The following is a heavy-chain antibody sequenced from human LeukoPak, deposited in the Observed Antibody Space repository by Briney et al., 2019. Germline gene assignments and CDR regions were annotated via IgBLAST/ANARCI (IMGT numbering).Heavy chain of an antibody. CDR1: GFTLSMYS. CDR3: ARSNYGDSSRYGY. V-gene: IGHV3-48*02. D-gene: IGHD2-21*02. J-gene: IGHJ4*02. Sequence: LGGSLRLSCAASGFTLSMYSMTWVRQPPGKGLEWVSYISSSSSSIQYADSVKGRFTISRDSAKNSLYLQMNSLRDEDTAIYYCARSNYGDSSRYGYWGQGTLVTVSS. CDR2: ISSSSSSI.